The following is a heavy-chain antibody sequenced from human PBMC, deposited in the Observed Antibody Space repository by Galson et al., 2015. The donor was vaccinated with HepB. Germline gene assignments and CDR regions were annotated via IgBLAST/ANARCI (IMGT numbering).Heavy chain of an antibody. V-gene: IGHV3-30*04. CDR1: GFTFSNYA. CDR2: VSPDGRTK. Sequence: SLRLSCAASGFTFSNYAMHWVRQTPGKGLEWVAIVSPDGRTKYYADSVKGRFTISRDNSENMVYLQMNSLRTEDTAVYYCANHYYDANAYYSPPDNWGQGTLVTVSS. D-gene: IGHD3-22*01. J-gene: IGHJ4*02. CDR3: ANHYYDANAYYSPPDN.